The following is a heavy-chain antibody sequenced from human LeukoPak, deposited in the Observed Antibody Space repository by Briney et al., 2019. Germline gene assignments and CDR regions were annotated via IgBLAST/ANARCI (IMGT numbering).Heavy chain of an antibody. Sequence: SETLSLTCTVSGGSISSYYWSWIRQPPGKGLEWIGYIYYSGSTNYNPSLKSRVTISVDTSKNQFSLKLSSVTAADTAVYCCARRPYSSSSEDYWGQGTLVTVSS. CDR3: ARRPYSSSSEDY. CDR2: IYYSGST. V-gene: IGHV4-59*08. D-gene: IGHD6-6*01. CDR1: GGSISSYY. J-gene: IGHJ4*02.